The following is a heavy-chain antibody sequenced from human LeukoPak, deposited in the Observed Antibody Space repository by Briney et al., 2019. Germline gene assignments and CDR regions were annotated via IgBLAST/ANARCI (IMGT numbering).Heavy chain of an antibody. D-gene: IGHD7-27*01. V-gene: IGHV4-59*01. J-gene: IGHJ4*02. CDR2: VYYSGST. CDR3: ASNTGTVFDY. Sequence: PSETLSLTCTVSGDFITAYYWSWIRQPPGKGLEWIGYVYYSGSTEYNPSLRSRVTISLEMSKRQFSLNLTSVTAADTAVYYCASNTGTVFDYWGQGALVTVSS. CDR1: GDFITAYY.